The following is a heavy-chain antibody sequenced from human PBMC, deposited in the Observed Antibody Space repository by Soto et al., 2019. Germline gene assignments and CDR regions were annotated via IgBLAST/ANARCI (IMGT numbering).Heavy chain of an antibody. CDR2: ISGSGGST. CDR3: AKDRVVPAAIALDAFDI. Sequence: GGSLRLSCAASGFTFSSFAMSWVRQAPGKGLEWVSAISGSGGSTYYADSVKGRFTISRDNSKNTLYLQMNSLRAEDTAVYYCAKDRVVPAAIALDAFDIWGQGTMVTVSS. J-gene: IGHJ3*02. V-gene: IGHV3-23*01. CDR1: GFTFSSFA. D-gene: IGHD2-2*01.